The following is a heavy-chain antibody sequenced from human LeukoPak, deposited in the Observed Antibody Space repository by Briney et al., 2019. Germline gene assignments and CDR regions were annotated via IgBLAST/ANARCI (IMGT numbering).Heavy chain of an antibody. D-gene: IGHD6-13*01. J-gene: IGHJ4*02. CDR1: GGSFSGYY. CDR3: ARGAAADY. V-gene: IGHV4-34*01. Sequence: PSETLSLTCAVYGGSFSGYYWSWIRQPPGKGLEWIGEINHSGSTNYNPSLKSRVTISVDTSKNQFSLKLSSVTAADTAVYYRARGAAADYWGQGTLVTVSS. CDR2: INHSGST.